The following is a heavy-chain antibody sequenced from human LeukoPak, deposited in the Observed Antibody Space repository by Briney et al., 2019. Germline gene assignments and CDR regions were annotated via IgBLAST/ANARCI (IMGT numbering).Heavy chain of an antibody. CDR3: ASGDSWNYGGKIFDY. J-gene: IGHJ4*02. D-gene: IGHD1-7*01. Sequence: PSETLSLTCTVYGGSFSGYYWSWIRQPPGKGLEWIGEITHSGSTNYNPSLKSRVTISVDTSKNQFSLKLSSVTAAGTAVYYCASGDSWNYGGKIFDYWGQGTLVTVSS. CDR2: ITHSGST. V-gene: IGHV4-34*01. CDR1: GGSFSGYY.